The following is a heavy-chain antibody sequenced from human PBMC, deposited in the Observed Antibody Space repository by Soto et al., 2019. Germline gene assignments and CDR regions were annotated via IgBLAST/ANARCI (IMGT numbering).Heavy chain of an antibody. Sequence: QVQLQQSGPRLARPSGTLSLTCVVSGGSISSTNWWTWVRQTPGKGLEWIGEIYHTGSTKYNPSLKNRVTLPLDKSNNQFSLNLKSVTAADTAVYYCATLPPRIVVVVLPIPSWGQGTLVTVSS. CDR3: ATLPPRIVVVVLPIPS. CDR1: GGSISSTNW. CDR2: IYHTGST. J-gene: IGHJ4*02. D-gene: IGHD2-15*01. V-gene: IGHV4-4*02.